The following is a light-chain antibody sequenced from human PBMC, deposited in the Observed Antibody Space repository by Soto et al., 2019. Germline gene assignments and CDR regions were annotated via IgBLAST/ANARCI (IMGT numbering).Light chain of an antibody. CDR3: QQTNSMPRT. CDR2: ATS. CDR1: QSISSW. J-gene: IGKJ1*01. Sequence: GDRVTITCRASQSISSWLAWYQQKPGKAPKLLISATSRLESGVPSRFTGSGSGTDFTLTISSLQPEDFVTYYCQQTNSMPRTFGQGTKVDIK. V-gene: IGKV1-5*01.